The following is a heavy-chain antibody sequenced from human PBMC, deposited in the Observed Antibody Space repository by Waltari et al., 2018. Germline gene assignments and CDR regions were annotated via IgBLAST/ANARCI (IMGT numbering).Heavy chain of an antibody. CDR2: ISYDGSNE. Sequence: QVHLVESGGGVVQPGGSLRLSCAAPGFNFTFFGMHWVRQAPGKGLELVSFISYDGSNENYADSVKGRFTMSRDNSKKMLYVQMNNLRAEDSAVYYCVKGNEIDYWGQGTLVTVSS. CDR1: GFNFTFFG. CDR3: VKGNEIDY. V-gene: IGHV3-30*02. J-gene: IGHJ4*02. D-gene: IGHD1-1*01.